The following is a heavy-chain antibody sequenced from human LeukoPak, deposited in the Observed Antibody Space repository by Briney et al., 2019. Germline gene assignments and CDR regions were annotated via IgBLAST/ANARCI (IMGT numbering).Heavy chain of an antibody. D-gene: IGHD6-13*01. Sequence: PSETLSLTCTVSGGSISSSSYYWGWIRQPPGKGLEWIGSIYYSGSTYYNPSLKSRVTISVDTSKNQFSLKLSSVTAADTAVYYCAREERIAAAGTDYYYGMDVWGQGTTVTVSS. CDR3: AREERIAAAGTDYYYGMDV. CDR2: IYYSGST. V-gene: IGHV4-39*07. CDR1: GGSISSSSYY. J-gene: IGHJ6*02.